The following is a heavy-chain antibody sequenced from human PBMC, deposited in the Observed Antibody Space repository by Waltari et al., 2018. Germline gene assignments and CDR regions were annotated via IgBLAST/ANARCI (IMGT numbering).Heavy chain of an antibody. J-gene: IGHJ6*03. D-gene: IGHD3-10*01. Sequence: QVHLQQWGAGLLKPSETLSLPCGVPGGSFSNYYWSWIRQPPGRGLEWIGEIDHSGSTNYNPSLKSRVTLSVDTSKKEFSLRLTSVTAADTAIYYCAGLRFNYYYFYHMDVWGKGTTVTVSS. V-gene: IGHV4-34*02. CDR3: AGLRFNYYYFYHMDV. CDR2: IDHSGST. CDR1: GGSFSNYY.